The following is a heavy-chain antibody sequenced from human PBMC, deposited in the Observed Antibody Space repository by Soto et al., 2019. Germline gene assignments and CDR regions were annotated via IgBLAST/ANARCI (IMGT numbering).Heavy chain of an antibody. J-gene: IGHJ4*02. V-gene: IGHV3-33*01. CDR1: GFTFSSYG. CDR2: IWYDGSNK. D-gene: IGHD3-22*01. CDR3: ARDYASSGYPRYYFDY. Sequence: QVQLVESGGGVVQPGRSLRLSCAASGFTFSSYGMHWVRQAPGKGLEWVAVIWYDGSNKYYADSVKGRFTISRDNSKNTLDLQMSSRRAEDTAVYYCARDYASSGYPRYYFDYWGQGPLVTVSS.